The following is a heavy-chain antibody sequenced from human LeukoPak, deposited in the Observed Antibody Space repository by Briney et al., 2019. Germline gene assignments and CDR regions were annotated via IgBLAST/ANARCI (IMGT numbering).Heavy chain of an antibody. CDR2: IIPIFGTA. Sequence: SVKVSCKASGGTFSSYAISWVRQAPGQGLEWMGGIIPIFGTANYAQKFQGRVTITTDESTSTAYMELSSLRSEDTAVYYCARAKYYGDYGFDYWGQGTLVTVSP. CDR3: ARAKYYGDYGFDY. D-gene: IGHD4-17*01. J-gene: IGHJ4*02. V-gene: IGHV1-69*05. CDR1: GGTFSSYA.